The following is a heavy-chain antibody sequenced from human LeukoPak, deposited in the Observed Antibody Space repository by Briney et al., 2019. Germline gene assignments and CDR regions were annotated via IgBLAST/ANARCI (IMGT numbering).Heavy chain of an antibody. D-gene: IGHD6-13*01. J-gene: IGHJ5*02. CDR3: ATLGVWSSSWLFP. CDR1: GFTFSSYA. CDR2: ISGSGGST. V-gene: IGHV3-23*01. Sequence: GRSLRLSCAASGFTFSSYAMSWVRQAPGKGLEWVSAISGSGGSTYYADSVKGRFTISRDNSKNTLYLQMNGLRAEDTAVYYCATLGVWSSSWLFPWGQGTLVTVSS.